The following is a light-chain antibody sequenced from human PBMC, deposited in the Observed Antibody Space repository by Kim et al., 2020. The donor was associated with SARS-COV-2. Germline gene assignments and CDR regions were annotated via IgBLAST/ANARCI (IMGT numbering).Light chain of an antibody. V-gene: IGLV6-57*03. Sequence: GKTVTISYTRSIGSIASYYVQWYQQRPGSAPTTVIYNNNQRPSGVPDRFSVSIDSSSNSASLTISGLKTEDEADYYCQSCDTTSWVYGGGTQLTVL. J-gene: IGLJ3*02. CDR3: QSCDTTSWV. CDR2: NNN. CDR1: IGSIASYY.